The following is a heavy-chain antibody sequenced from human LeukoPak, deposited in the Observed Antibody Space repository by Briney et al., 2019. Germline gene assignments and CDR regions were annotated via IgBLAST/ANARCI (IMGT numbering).Heavy chain of an antibody. V-gene: IGHV3-23*01. Sequence: GGSLRLSCAASGFTFSSYAMGWVRQAPGKGLEWVSAVSDSGSSTYYADSVKGRFTISRDNSKNTLYLQMNSLRADDTAVYYCARHGRSCFDYWGQGTLVTVSS. CDR1: GFTFSSYA. CDR3: ARHGRSCFDY. J-gene: IGHJ4*02. CDR2: VSDSGSST.